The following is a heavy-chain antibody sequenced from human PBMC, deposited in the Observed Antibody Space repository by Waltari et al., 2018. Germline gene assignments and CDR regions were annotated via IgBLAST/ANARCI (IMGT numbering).Heavy chain of an antibody. J-gene: IGHJ4*02. D-gene: IGHD6-13*01. V-gene: IGHV4-34*01. CDR3: ARTAAVDFDY. CDR1: GGSFSGYY. CDR2: INHSGST. Sequence: QVQLQQWGAGLLTPSETLSLTCAVYGGSFSGYYWSWIRQPPGKGLEWIGEINHSGSTNYNPSLKSRVTISVDTSKNQFSLKLSSVTAADTAVYYCARTAAVDFDYWGQGTLVTVSS.